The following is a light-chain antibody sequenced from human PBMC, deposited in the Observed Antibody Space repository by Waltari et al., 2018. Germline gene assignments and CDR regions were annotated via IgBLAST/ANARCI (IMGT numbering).Light chain of an antibody. CDR3: QQYFDSPLT. V-gene: IGKV1-5*03. CDR2: KAT. J-gene: IGKJ3*01. Sequence: DIQMTQSPSTLSASVGDRVTIICRASQSISNWLAWYQQKPGKAPKLLIHKATTLESGVPSRFSGSGSGTEFTLTISSLQAEDAAVYYCQQYFDSPLTFGPGTRVEI. CDR1: QSISNW.